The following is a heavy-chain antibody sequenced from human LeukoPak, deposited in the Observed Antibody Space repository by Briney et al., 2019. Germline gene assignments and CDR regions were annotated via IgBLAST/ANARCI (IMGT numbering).Heavy chain of an antibody. CDR1: GYSFTSYG. CDR3: ATLLRGGQWLVGSAFDI. CDR2: ISTYNGNT. J-gene: IGHJ3*02. Sequence: ASVKVSCKASGYSFTSYGISWVRQAPGQGLEWMGWISTYNGNTNYAQKLQGRVTMTTDTSTSKDYMELRSLRSDDTAMYYCATLLRGGQWLVGSAFDIWGQGTMVTVSS. V-gene: IGHV1-18*01. D-gene: IGHD6-19*01.